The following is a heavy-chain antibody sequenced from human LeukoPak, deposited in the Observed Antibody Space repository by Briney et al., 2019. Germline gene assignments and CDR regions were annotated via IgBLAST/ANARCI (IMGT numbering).Heavy chain of an antibody. CDR2: ISSSSSTI. CDR1: GFTLSSYA. Sequence: GGSLRLSCAASGFTLSSYAMSWVRQAPGKGLEWVSYISSSSSTIYYADSVKGRFTISRDNAKNSLYLQMNSLRAEDTAVYYCARVYDSSGYWPYYFDYWGQGTLVTVSS. J-gene: IGHJ4*02. D-gene: IGHD3-22*01. V-gene: IGHV3-48*01. CDR3: ARVYDSSGYWPYYFDY.